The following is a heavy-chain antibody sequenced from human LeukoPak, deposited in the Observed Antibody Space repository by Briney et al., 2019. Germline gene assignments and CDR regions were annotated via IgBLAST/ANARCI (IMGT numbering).Heavy chain of an antibody. CDR1: GGTFSSYA. CDR3: ARYFATFSPPYY. CDR2: IIPILGIA. Sequence: SVKVSCKASGGTFSSYAISWVRQAPGQGLEWMGRIIPILGIANYAQKFQGRVTITADKATSTAYMERSSLRSEDTAVYYCARYFATFSPPYYWGQGTLVTVSS. J-gene: IGHJ4*02. D-gene: IGHD2-15*01. V-gene: IGHV1-69*04.